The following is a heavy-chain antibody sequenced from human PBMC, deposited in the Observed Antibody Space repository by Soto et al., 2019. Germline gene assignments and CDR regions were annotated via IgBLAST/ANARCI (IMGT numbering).Heavy chain of an antibody. V-gene: IGHV3-53*01. CDR3: ERVSCSGCGCYPDWDFYL. CDR2: IYRGGTI. Sequence: EVRLVESGGGLIQPGGSLTVSCAASGFSVSDNYMSWVRQPPGKGLEWVSVIYRGGTIFYADSVKGRFIISRDSSKNTMYLQMNTLKGEDTATYYCERVSCSGCGCYPDWDFYLWGRGTLVTVSS. CDR1: GFSVSDNY. D-gene: IGHD2-15*01. J-gene: IGHJ2*01.